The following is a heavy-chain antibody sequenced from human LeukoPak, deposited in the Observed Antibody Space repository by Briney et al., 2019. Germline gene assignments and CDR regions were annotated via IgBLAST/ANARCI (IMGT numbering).Heavy chain of an antibody. D-gene: IGHD6-13*01. V-gene: IGHV3-7*03. CDR1: GFTFSSYW. Sequence: GGSLRLSCAASGFTFSSYWMSWVRQAPGKGLEWVANIKQDGSEKYYVDSVKGRFTISRDNSKNTLYLQMNSLRAEDTAVYYCANHGGSSWYGLGVSFDYWGQGTLVTVSS. CDR3: ANHGGSSWYGLGVSFDY. J-gene: IGHJ4*02. CDR2: IKQDGSEK.